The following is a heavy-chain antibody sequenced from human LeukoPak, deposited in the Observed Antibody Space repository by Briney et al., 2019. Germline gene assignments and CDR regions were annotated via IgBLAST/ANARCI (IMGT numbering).Heavy chain of an antibody. D-gene: IGHD6-19*01. Sequence: GGSLRLSCAASGFTFSSYGFHWVRQAPGKGLEWVAAIWYDGSKMYYADSVKGRFTISREESQNTLYLQMNSLRAEDTAVYYCASEYSSGWYGLRYWGQGTLVTVSS. CDR1: GFTFSSYG. CDR3: ASEYSSGWYGLRY. V-gene: IGHV3-33*01. J-gene: IGHJ4*02. CDR2: IWYDGSKM.